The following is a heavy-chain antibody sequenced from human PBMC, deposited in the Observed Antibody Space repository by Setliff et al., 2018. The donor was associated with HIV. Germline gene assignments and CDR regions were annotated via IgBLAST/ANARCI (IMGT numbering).Heavy chain of an antibody. V-gene: IGHV4-4*09. CDR1: DGSLSGYY. J-gene: IGHJ4*02. CDR3: ARLSGDYYYFDY. D-gene: IGHD2-21*02. CDR2: INTSGST. Sequence: TSETLSLTCAVYDGSLSGYYWSWIRQPPGKGLEWIGYINTSGSTNYNPSLKSRVTISLDTSKNQFSLKLTSVTAADTAVYYCARLSGDYYYFDYWGQGTLVTVSS.